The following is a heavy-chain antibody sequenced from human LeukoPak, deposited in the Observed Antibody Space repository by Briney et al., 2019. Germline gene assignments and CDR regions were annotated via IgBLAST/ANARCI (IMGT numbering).Heavy chain of an antibody. CDR2: ISDTGATT. CDR1: GFSFSTYS. V-gene: IGHV3-23*01. J-gene: IGHJ6*03. D-gene: IGHD6-19*01. CDR3: ARDPYSGGYGAYYYYYMDV. Sequence: GGSLRLSCAASGFSFSTYSMSWVRQAPGKGLEWVSVISDTGATTFYADSVKGRFTISRDNSKNTLYLQMSSLRDEDTAVYYCARDPYSGGYGAYYYYYMDVWGKGTTVTVSS.